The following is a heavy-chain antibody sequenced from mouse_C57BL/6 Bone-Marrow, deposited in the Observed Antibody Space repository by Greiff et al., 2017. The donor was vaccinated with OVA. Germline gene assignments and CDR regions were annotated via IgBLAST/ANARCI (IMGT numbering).Heavy chain of an antibody. D-gene: IGHD2-4*01. CDR3: ARTYLLDYDEGYYYAMDY. CDR1: GFNIKDYY. J-gene: IGHJ4*01. CDR2: IDPEDGET. V-gene: IGHV14-2*01. Sequence: VQLQQSGAELVKPGASVKLSCTASGFNIKDYYMHWVKQRTEQGLEWIGRIDPEDGETKYAPKFQGKATITADTSSNTAYLQLSSLTSEDTAVYYCARTYLLDYDEGYYYAMDYWGQGTSVTVSS.